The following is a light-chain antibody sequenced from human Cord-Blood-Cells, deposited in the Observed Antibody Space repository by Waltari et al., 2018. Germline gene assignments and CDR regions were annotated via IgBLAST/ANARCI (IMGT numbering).Light chain of an antibody. Sequence: IVMTQSTDSLAVSLGVRATINCKSSQRVLYRSNNKNYLSWYQQKPGQPPKLLIYWASTRESGVPDRFSGSGSGTDFTLTISSLQAEDVAVYYCQQYYSTPYTFGQGTKLEIK. CDR2: WAS. J-gene: IGKJ2*01. CDR3: QQYYSTPYT. V-gene: IGKV4-1*01. CDR1: QRVLYRSNNKNY.